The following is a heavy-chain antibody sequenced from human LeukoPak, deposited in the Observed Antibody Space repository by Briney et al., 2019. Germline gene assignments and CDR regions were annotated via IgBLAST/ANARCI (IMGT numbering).Heavy chain of an antibody. Sequence: GESLKISCKASGYSFTSYWIGWVRQMPGKGLEWLGIIYPGDSDSRYSPSLQGQVTISADKSISTAYLQWSSLKASDTAMYYCARRRAYYGMDVWGQGTTVTVSS. CDR1: GYSFTSYW. CDR3: ARRRAYYGMDV. J-gene: IGHJ6*02. D-gene: IGHD3-10*01. V-gene: IGHV5-51*01. CDR2: IYPGDSDS.